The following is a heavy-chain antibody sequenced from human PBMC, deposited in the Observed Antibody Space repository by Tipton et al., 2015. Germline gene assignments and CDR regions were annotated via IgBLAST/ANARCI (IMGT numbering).Heavy chain of an antibody. CDR3: ARASYDRSGYYRQFDC. CDR1: GFTFSSYE. J-gene: IGHJ4*02. CDR2: ISSSGSPI. V-gene: IGHV3-48*03. Sequence: VQLVQSGGGLVQPGGSLRLSCAASGFTFSSYEMNWVRQAPGKGLEWVSYISSSGSPIYYSDSVKGRFTISRDNAKNSLYLHMNSLRVEDTAFYYCARASYDRSGYYRQFDCWGQETLVTVSS. D-gene: IGHD3-22*01.